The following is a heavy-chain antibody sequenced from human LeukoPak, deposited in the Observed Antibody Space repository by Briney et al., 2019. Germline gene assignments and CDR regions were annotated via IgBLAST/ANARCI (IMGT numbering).Heavy chain of an antibody. Sequence: GGSLRLSCAASGFTVSIYAMGWVRQAPGKGVEWVSAIGGGGTLYYADSVKGRFSISRDISKNTLLLQMNSLRAEDTAVYYCARRRYDWGGDFANWGQGTLVTVSS. V-gene: IGHV3-23*01. CDR1: GFTVSIYA. CDR2: IGGGGTL. CDR3: ARRRYDWGGDFAN. J-gene: IGHJ4*02. D-gene: IGHD3-16*01.